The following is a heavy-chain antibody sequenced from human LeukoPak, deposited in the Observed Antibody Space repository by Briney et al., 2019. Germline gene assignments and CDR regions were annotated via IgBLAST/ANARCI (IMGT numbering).Heavy chain of an antibody. Sequence: GGSLRLSCAASGFNFSSYAMSWVRQAPGKGLEWVSAISGSGGSTYYADSVKGRFTISRDNSKNTLYLQMNSLRAEDTAVYYCARWVVVAATLPYYYYYGMDVWGKGTTVTVSS. CDR2: ISGSGGST. CDR1: GFNFSSYA. CDR3: ARWVVVAATLPYYYYYGMDV. J-gene: IGHJ6*04. V-gene: IGHV3-23*01. D-gene: IGHD2-15*01.